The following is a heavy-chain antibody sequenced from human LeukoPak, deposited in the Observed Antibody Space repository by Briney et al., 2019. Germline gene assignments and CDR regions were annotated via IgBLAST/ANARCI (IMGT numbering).Heavy chain of an antibody. CDR2: INPSGGST. CDR3: VRVGVVVPAVPRGLDY. J-gene: IGHJ4*02. D-gene: IGHD2-2*01. CDR1: GYAFTSYY. V-gene: IGHV1-46*01. Sequence: ASVTLSCTASGYAFTSYYMRWVRQPPGQGLEWMGLINPSGGSTIYAQKFQGRVTMTRDISTSTVYMAMSSLRSADAAVYYCVRVGVVVPAVPRGLDYWGQGTLVTASS.